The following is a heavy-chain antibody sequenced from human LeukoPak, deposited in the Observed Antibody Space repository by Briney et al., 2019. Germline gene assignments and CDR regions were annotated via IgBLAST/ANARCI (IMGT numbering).Heavy chain of an antibody. Sequence: ASVKVSCKVSGYTLTELSMHWVRQAPGKGLEWMGGFDPEDGKTIYAQKFQGRVTMTEDTSTDTAYMELSSLRSEDTAVYYCATAPSARLLNYFDYWGQGTLVTVSS. CDR2: FDPEDGKT. D-gene: IGHD3-22*01. CDR1: GYTLTELS. J-gene: IGHJ4*02. CDR3: ATAPSARLLNYFDY. V-gene: IGHV1-24*01.